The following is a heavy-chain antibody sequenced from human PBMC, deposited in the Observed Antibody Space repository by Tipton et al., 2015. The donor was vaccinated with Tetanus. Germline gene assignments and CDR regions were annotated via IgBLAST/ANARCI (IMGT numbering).Heavy chain of an antibody. CDR3: ARDFRGNGDGWYWDY. CDR2: IHSSGST. D-gene: IGHD6-19*01. V-gene: IGHV4-59*01. CDR1: GGSISSYY. J-gene: IGHJ4*02. Sequence: TLSLTCTVSGGSISSYYWSWIRQPPGKGPEWIGQIHSSGSTNYIPSLKSRVTISLDTSKNQFSLRLTSVTAADTAVYFCARDFRGNGDGWYWDYWGQGTLVTVSS.